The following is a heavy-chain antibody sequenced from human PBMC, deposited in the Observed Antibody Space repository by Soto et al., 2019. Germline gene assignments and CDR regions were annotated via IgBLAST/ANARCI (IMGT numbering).Heavy chain of an antibody. V-gene: IGHV4-39*01. J-gene: IGHJ6*03. CDR2: IYYSGST. CDR3: ARLREWQLVLDYYYMDV. Sequence: SETLSLTYTVSGGSISSSSYYWGWIRQPPGKGLEWIGSIYYSGSTYYNPSLKSRVTISVDTSKNQFSLKLSSVTAADTAVYYCARLREWQLVLDYYYMDVWGKGTTVTVSS. CDR1: GGSISSSSYY. D-gene: IGHD6-13*01.